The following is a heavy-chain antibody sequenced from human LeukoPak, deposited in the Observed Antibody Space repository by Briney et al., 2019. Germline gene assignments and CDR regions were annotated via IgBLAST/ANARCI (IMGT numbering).Heavy chain of an antibody. D-gene: IGHD3-10*01. CDR2: ISGSGGST. V-gene: IGHV3-23*01. J-gene: IGHJ4*02. CDR3: TRELFDFDY. Sequence: GGSLRLSYAASGLTFSNHAMGWVRQAPGKGLEWISEISGSGGSTYYADSVKGRFTISRDNSKNTLYLQMNSLRAEDTAVYYCTRELFDFDYWGQGTLVTVSS. CDR1: GLTFSNHA.